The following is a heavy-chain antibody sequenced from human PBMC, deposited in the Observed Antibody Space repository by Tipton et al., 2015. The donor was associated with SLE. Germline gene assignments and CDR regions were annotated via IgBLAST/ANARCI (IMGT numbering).Heavy chain of an antibody. CDR2: IGGNGDST. D-gene: IGHD3-3*01. V-gene: IGHV3-23*01. CDR3: AKDRGYDLWSAYPSS. J-gene: IGHJ5*02. CDR1: GFTFSNYA. Sequence: SLRLSCAASGFTFSNYAMNWVRQTPGEGLEWVSAIGGNGDSTYYADSVKGRFTISRDNSQNTLYLQMNSLRAEDTAVYYCAKDRGYDLWSAYPSSWGQGTLVTVSS.